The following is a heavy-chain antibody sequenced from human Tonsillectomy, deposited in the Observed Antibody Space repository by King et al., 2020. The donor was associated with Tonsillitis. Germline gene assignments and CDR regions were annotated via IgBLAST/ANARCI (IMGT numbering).Heavy chain of an antibody. Sequence: QVQLVESGVEVKRPGASVKVSCKASGDTFTSFYMHWVRQAPGQGLEWMGMINPSGGTTSYPQKFQGRVTMTRDTSTSTLYMELSSQISDDTAVYFCATAGSSTSPYSGMDVWGPGTTVTVSS. CDR1: GDTFTSFY. D-gene: IGHD2-15*01. CDR3: ATAGSSTSPYSGMDV. CDR2: INPSGGTT. V-gene: IGHV1-46*01. J-gene: IGHJ6*02.